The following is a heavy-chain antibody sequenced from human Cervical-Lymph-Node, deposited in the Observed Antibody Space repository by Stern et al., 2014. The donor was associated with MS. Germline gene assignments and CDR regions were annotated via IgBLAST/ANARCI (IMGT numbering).Heavy chain of an antibody. CDR2: IHPGDSEV. Sequence: VQLVQSGAGVKRPGQSLKISCRASGYSFTNYWVAWVRQKPGKGLEWMGIIHPGDSEVRYSPSFQGRVTMSVDRSINTAYLQWSSLQPSDTAMYYCARQLGHSNFLHYWGQGVLVTVYS. CDR1: GYSFTNYW. J-gene: IGHJ4*02. CDR3: ARQLGHSNFLHY. D-gene: IGHD4-11*01. V-gene: IGHV5-51*01.